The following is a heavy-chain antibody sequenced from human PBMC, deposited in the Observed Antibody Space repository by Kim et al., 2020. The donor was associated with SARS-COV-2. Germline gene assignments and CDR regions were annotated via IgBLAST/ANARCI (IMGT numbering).Heavy chain of an antibody. CDR2: ISSSSSYI. Sequence: GGSLRLSCAASGFTFSSYSMNWVRQAPGKGLEWVSSISSSSSYIYYADSVKGRFTISRDNAKNSLYLQMNSLRAEDTAVYYCARDHNYGGTTVTTEWGQGTQVTVSS. CDR1: GFTFSSYS. D-gene: IGHD4-17*01. CDR3: ARDHNYGGTTVTTE. V-gene: IGHV3-21*01. J-gene: IGHJ4*02.